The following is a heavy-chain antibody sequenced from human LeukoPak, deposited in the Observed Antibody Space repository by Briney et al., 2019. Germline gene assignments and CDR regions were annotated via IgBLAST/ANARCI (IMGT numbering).Heavy chain of an antibody. Sequence: GASVKVSCKASGYTFTSYYMHWVRQAPGQGLEWMGIINPSGGSTSYAQKFQGRVTMTRDTSTSTVYMELSSLRSEDTAVYYCARDFYGSGSYYNWFDPWGQGTWSPSPQ. V-gene: IGHV1-46*01. D-gene: IGHD3-10*01. CDR2: INPSGGST. CDR3: ARDFYGSGSYYNWFDP. J-gene: IGHJ5*02. CDR1: GYTFTSYY.